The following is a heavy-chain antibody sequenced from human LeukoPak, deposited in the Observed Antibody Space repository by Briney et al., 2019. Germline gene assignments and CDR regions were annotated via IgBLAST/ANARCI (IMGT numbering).Heavy chain of an antibody. Sequence: PGGSLRLSCAASGFTFSSYSMNWVRQAPGKGLEWVSYISSSSSTIYYADSVKGRFTISRDNAKNSLYLQMNSLRAEDTAVYYCARDRAAEPISIFGVVIDNWFAPWGQGTLVTVPS. D-gene: IGHD3-3*01. J-gene: IGHJ5*02. CDR3: ARDRAAEPISIFGVVIDNWFAP. CDR2: ISSSSSTI. V-gene: IGHV3-48*01. CDR1: GFTFSSYS.